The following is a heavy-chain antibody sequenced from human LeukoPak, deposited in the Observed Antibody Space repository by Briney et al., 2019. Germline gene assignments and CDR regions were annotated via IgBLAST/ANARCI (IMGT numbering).Heavy chain of an antibody. CDR2: INPSGGST. CDR1: GYTFTSYY. CDR3: AREVSGDPGGY. V-gene: IGHV1-46*01. D-gene: IGHD7-27*01. Sequence: ASVKVSCKASGYTFTSYYMHWVRQAPGQGLEWMGIINPSGGSTSYAQKFQGRVTMTRDTSTSTVYMELSSLRSDDTAVYYCAREVSGDPGGYWGQGTLVTVSS. J-gene: IGHJ4*02.